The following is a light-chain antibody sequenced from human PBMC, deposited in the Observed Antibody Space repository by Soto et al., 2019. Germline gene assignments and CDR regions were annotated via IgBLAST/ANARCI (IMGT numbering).Light chain of an antibody. V-gene: IGLV2-14*01. CDR1: SSDVGGYNY. Sequence: QSALTQPASVSGSPGQSITISCTGTSSDVGGYNYVSWYQQHPGKAPKLMIYDVSNRPSGVSNRFSGSKSGNTASLTISGLQAEYEADYYCSSSTSSSSVVFGGGTNRTVL. J-gene: IGLJ2*01. CDR3: SSSTSSSSVV. CDR2: DVS.